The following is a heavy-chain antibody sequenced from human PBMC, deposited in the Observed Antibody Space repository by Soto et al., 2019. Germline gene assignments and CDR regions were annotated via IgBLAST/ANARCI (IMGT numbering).Heavy chain of an antibody. D-gene: IGHD6-13*01. CDR1: GFSLSTSGVG. J-gene: IGHJ5*02. V-gene: IGHV2-5*02. Sequence: QITLKESGPTVVKPTQTLTLTCTFSGFSLSTSGVGVGWIRQPPGKALEWLALLYWDDDKRYSPSLKTRLTINKDTPRNQVVLTMTNMDPVDTATYYCAFIQEYRGSWVSGWFDPWGQGTLVTVSS. CDR3: AFIQEYRGSWVSGWFDP. CDR2: LYWDDDK.